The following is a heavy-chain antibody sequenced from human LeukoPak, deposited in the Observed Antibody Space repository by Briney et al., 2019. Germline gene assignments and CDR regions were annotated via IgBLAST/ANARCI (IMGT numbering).Heavy chain of an antibody. CDR1: GFTVSSNS. V-gene: IGHV3-53*01. J-gene: IGHJ4*02. Sequence: GGSLRLSCTVSGFTVSSNSWSWVRQAPGKGLEWVSFIYSGGNTHYSDSVKGRFTISRDNSKNTLYLQMNSLRAEDTAVYYCARVRYYDSSGYSNYYFDYWGQGTLVTVSS. CDR3: ARVRYYDSSGYSNYYFDY. CDR2: IYSGGNT. D-gene: IGHD3-22*01.